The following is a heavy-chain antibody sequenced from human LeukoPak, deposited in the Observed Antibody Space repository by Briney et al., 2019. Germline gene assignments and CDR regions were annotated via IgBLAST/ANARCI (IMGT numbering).Heavy chain of an antibody. D-gene: IGHD4-11*01. CDR2: ISESGSST. CDR3: AKDRPGDYSTYWYFDL. CDR1: GFTFNNCA. J-gene: IGHJ2*01. Sequence: GGSLRLSCAASGFTFNNCAMSWVRQAPGKGLEWVSGISESGSSTDYADSVKGRFTISRDNSKKTLYLQMASLRAEDTAIYHCAKDRPGDYSTYWYFDLWGRGTLVTVSS. V-gene: IGHV3-23*01.